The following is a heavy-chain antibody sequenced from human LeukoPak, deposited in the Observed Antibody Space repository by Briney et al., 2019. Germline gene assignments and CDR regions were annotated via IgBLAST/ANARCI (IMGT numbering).Heavy chain of an antibody. J-gene: IGHJ4*02. CDR3: ARDRSEDDSSGYIHRDFDY. V-gene: IGHV3-48*04. CDR1: GFTFSDNG. D-gene: IGHD3-22*01. Sequence: GGSLRLSCAAPGFTFSDNGMNWVRQAPEKGLEWISYIGSSGNTIFYADSVRGRFTISRDNAKKSLYLQMNSLRAEDTAIYYCARDRSEDDSSGYIHRDFDYWGQGTLVIVSS. CDR2: IGSSGNTI.